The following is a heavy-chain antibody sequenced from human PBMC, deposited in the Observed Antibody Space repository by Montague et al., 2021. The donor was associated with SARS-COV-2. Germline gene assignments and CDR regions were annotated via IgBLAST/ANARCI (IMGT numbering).Heavy chain of an antibody. D-gene: IGHD6-25*01. V-gene: IGHV4-59*01. CDR3: TTGAGRLVDD. J-gene: IGHJ4*02. Sequence: SETLSLTCTVSGGSISGDYWSWFRQPPGKGLEWIGYVHYSGSTXXXPSHKSRVTVSLDTSRSQFSLKLSAVTAADTAVYYCTTGAGRLVDDWGQGTLVTVST. CDR2: VHYSGST. CDR1: GGSISGDY.